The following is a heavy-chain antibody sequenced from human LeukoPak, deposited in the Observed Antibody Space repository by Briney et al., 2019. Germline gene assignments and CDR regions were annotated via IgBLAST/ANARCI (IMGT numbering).Heavy chain of an antibody. CDR3: ARGGSGWSIDY. V-gene: IGHV4-59*01. CDR2: IYYSGST. J-gene: IGHJ4*02. CDR1: GGFISSYY. Sequence: PSETLSLTCTVSGGFISSYYWSWIRQPPGKGLEWIGYIYYSGSTNYNPSLKSRVTVSPDTSKNQFSLKLSSVTAADTAVYYCARGGSGWSIDYWGQGTLVTVSS. D-gene: IGHD6-19*01.